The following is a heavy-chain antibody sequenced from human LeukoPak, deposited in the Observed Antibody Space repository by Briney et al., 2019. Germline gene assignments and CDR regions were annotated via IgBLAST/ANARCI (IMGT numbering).Heavy chain of an antibody. Sequence: SVKVSGKASGGTFSSYAISWVRQAPGQGLEWMGGIIPIFGTANYAQKFQGRVTTTADKSTSTAYMELSSLRSEDTAVYYCARHYGSGSYYYYYYGMDVWGKGTTVTVSS. CDR2: IIPIFGTA. V-gene: IGHV1-69*06. CDR3: ARHYGSGSYYYYYYGMDV. CDR1: GGTFSSYA. J-gene: IGHJ6*04. D-gene: IGHD3-10*01.